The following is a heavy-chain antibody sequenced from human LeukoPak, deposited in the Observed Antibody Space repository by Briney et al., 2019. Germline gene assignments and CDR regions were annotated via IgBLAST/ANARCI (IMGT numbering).Heavy chain of an antibody. CDR3: ARGLLRFSWLDFDY. CDR2: IIPIFGTA. CDR1: GGTFSSYA. V-gene: IGHV1-69*05. D-gene: IGHD3-3*01. Sequence: SVKVSCKTSGGTFSSYAISWVRRAPGQGLEWMGGIIPIFGTANYAQKFQGRVTITTDESTSTAYMELSSLRSEDTAVYYCARGLLRFSWLDFDYWGQGTLVTVSS. J-gene: IGHJ4*02.